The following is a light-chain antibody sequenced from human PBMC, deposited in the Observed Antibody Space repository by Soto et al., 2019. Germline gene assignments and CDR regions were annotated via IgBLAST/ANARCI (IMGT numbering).Light chain of an antibody. CDR1: SSDVGSYKY. CDR2: DVS. Sequence: QSVLTQPASVSGSPGQSITISCTGTSSDVGSYKYVYWYQQQPGKVPKLVIYDVSNRPSGVSNRFSGSKSGNTASLTISGRHADDEAYYYCSSYRGKLQVEFGGGTKVTVL. V-gene: IGLV2-14*03. CDR3: SSYRGKLQVE. J-gene: IGLJ2*01.